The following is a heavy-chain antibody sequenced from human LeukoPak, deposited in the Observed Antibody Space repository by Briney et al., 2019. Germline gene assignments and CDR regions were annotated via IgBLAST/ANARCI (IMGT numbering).Heavy chain of an antibody. D-gene: IGHD2-2*01. J-gene: IGHJ6*03. Sequence: PGGYLRLSCGDSGFTFSSYTMNWVRQAPGKGLEWVAGISSNAVSTYYADSVKGRFTISRDNSKNTVYLQMDSLGTEDTAVYYCARMPSTEIYYFYYMDVWGKGTTVTVSS. CDR2: ISSNAVST. V-gene: IGHV3-23*01. CDR3: ARMPSTEIYYFYYMDV. CDR1: GFTFSSYT.